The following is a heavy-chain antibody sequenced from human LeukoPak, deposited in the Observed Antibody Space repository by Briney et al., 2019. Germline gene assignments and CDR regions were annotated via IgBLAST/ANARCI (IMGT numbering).Heavy chain of an antibody. J-gene: IGHJ3*02. CDR3: ARDMMAHDALDI. D-gene: IGHD3-16*01. CDR1: GFTFSSYS. Sequence: GGSLRLPCAASGFTFSSYSMNWVRQAPGKGLEWVSSISSSSSYIYYADSVKGRFTISRDNAKNSLYLQMNSLRAEDTAVYYCARDMMAHDALDIWGQGTMVTVSS. CDR2: ISSSSSYI. V-gene: IGHV3-21*01.